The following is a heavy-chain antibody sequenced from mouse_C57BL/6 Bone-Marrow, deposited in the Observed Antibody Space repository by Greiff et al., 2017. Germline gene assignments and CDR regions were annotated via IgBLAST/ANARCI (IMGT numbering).Heavy chain of an antibody. J-gene: IGHJ1*03. D-gene: IGHD1-1*01. CDR1: GYTFTDYN. CDR2: INPNNGGT. CDR3: ARSEGYYYGSSGYFDV. Sequence: EVQLQQSGPELVKPGASVKIPCKASGYTFTDYNMDWVKQSHGKSLEWIGDINPNNGGTIYNQKFKGKATLTVDKSSSTAYMELRSLTSEDTAVYYWARSEGYYYGSSGYFDVWGTGTTVTVSS. V-gene: IGHV1-18*01.